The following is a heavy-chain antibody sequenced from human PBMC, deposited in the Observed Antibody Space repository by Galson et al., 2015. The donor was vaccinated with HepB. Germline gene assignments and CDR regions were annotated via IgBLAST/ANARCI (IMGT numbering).Heavy chain of an antibody. V-gene: IGHV1-8*01. CDR1: GYTFTSYD. J-gene: IGHJ6*03. Sequence: SVKVSCKASGYTFTSYDINWVRQATGQGLEWMGWMNPNSGNTGYAQKFQGRVTMTRNTSISTAYMELSSLRSEDTAVYYCARELVLWGLGQYYYYMDVWGKGPTVTGSS. CDR3: ARELVLWGLGQYYYYMDV. D-gene: IGHD1-26*01. CDR2: MNPNSGNT.